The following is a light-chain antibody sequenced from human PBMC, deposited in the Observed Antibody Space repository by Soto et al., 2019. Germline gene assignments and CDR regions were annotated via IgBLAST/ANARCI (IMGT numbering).Light chain of an antibody. CDR2: GAF. Sequence: DMQVTQSTSSLSASVGDRVTITCRASQDIRNRLAGFQQKPGKAPKSLIFGAFSLQSGVSSRFSGCGSGTEYTLTLSRLQHEDSATYYCQQYIAYPIPFGQGTRLENK. CDR3: QQYIAYPIP. CDR1: QDIRNR. J-gene: IGKJ5*01. V-gene: IGKV1-16*01.